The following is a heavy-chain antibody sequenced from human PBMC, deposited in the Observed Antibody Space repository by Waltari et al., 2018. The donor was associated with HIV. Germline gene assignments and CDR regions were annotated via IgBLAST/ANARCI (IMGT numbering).Heavy chain of an antibody. CDR2: AIPMFGTA. V-gene: IGHV1-69*08. D-gene: IGHD3-10*01. J-gene: IGHJ5*01. CDR1: GGAFVSPP. Sequence: QVQLVQSGAEVKKPGYSVKVPCKASGGAFVSPPFPWVRQAPGQGLEWMGRAIPMFGTANYARKFQGRVTITADKSTTTAYMELNGLRIDDTAVYYCASARETMGVDFDSWGQGTLVTVS. CDR3: ASARETMGVDFDS.